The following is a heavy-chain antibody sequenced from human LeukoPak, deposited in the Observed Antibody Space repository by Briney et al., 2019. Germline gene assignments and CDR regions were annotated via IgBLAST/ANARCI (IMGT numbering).Heavy chain of an antibody. Sequence: PGGSLRLSCAASGFTFSDYYMSWIRQAPGKGLEWVSYISSSGSTIYYADYVKGRFTISRDNAKNSLYLQMNSLRAEDTAVYYCARDAPSSDCSSTSCYIDYWGQGTLVTVSS. CDR2: ISSSGSTI. D-gene: IGHD2-2*01. CDR3: ARDAPSSDCSSTSCYIDY. V-gene: IGHV3-11*04. J-gene: IGHJ4*02. CDR1: GFTFSDYY.